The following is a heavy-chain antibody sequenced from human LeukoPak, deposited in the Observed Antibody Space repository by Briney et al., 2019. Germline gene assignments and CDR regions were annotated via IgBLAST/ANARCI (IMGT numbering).Heavy chain of an antibody. D-gene: IGHD3-9*01. CDR2: IYYSGST. V-gene: IGHV4-30-4*08. J-gene: IGHJ6*03. CDR3: ARVLNGYYYYMDV. CDR1: GGSISSGDYY. Sequence: SETLSLTCTVSGGSISSGDYYWSWIRQPPGKGLEWIGYIYYSGSTYYNPSLKSRVAISVDTSKNQFSLKLSSVTAADTAVYYCARVLNGYYYYMDVWGKGTTVTVSS.